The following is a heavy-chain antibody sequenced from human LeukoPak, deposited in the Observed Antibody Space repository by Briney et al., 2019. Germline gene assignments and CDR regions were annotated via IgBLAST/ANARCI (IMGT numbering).Heavy chain of an antibody. Sequence: SVKVSCKASGGTFSSYAISWVRQAPGQGLEWMGGIIPIFGTANYAQKFQGRVTITTDESTSTAYMELSSLRSEDTAVYYCARMSDYYKAHFDYWGQGTLVTVSS. CDR1: GGTFSSYA. CDR3: ARMSDYYKAHFDY. CDR2: IIPIFGTA. V-gene: IGHV1-69*05. D-gene: IGHD3-3*01. J-gene: IGHJ4*02.